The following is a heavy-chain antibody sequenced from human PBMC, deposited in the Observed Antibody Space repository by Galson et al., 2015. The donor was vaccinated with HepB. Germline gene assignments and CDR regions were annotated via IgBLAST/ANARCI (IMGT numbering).Heavy chain of an antibody. CDR2: IYPADSDV. J-gene: IGHJ4*02. CDR1: GYSFASYW. D-gene: IGHD2-8*01. CDR3: ARGVPFGY. Sequence: QSGAEVKKPGESLKISCQGSGYSFASYWLGWVRQKPGEGLEWMGVIYPADSDVRYSPSFQGQVTISVDKSISTAYLQWSSLKASDSAIYYCARGVPFGYWGQGTLISVSS. V-gene: IGHV5-51*01.